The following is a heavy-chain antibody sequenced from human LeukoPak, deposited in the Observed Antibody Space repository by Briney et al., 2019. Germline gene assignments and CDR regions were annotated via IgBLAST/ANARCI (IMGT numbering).Heavy chain of an antibody. CDR1: GGTFSSYA. V-gene: IGHV1-46*01. J-gene: IGHJ6*02. CDR2: INPSGGST. CDR3: ARDRVAAAGTGDYYYGMDV. D-gene: IGHD6-13*01. Sequence: ASVKVSCKASGGTFSSYAISWVRQAPGQGLEWMGIINPSGGSTSYAQKFQGRVTMTRDTSTSTVYMELSSLRSEDTAVYYCARDRVAAAGTGDYYYGMDVWGQGTTVTVSS.